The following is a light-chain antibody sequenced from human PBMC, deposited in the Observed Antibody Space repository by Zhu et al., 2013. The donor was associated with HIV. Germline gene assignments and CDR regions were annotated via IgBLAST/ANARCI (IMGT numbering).Light chain of an antibody. CDR3: SSRDNKRDHLL. CDR2: DIY. Sequence: SSELTQDPAVSVALGQTVRITCQGDSLRDYYASWYQQKPGHAPLLVIYDIYKRPSGIPSRFSGSNSGITASLTITGAQAEDEADYFCSSRDNKRDHLLFGGGTKLTVL. CDR1: SLRDYY. J-gene: IGLJ2*01. V-gene: IGLV3-19*01.